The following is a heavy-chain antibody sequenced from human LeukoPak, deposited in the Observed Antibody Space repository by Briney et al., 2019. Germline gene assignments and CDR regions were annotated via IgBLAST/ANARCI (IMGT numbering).Heavy chain of an antibody. CDR2: IRQDSVYK. CDR3: VREGRTTSGDDAFDI. Sequence: TGGSLRLSCSASGFTLSRHYMSWVRQAPGKGLEWVANIRQDSVYKFFVDSVKGRFSISRDNDKNSLSLQMNSLRAEDTAMYYCVREGRTTSGDDAFDIWGQGTMVTVSS. D-gene: IGHD1-14*01. V-gene: IGHV3-7*01. CDR1: GFTLSRHY. J-gene: IGHJ3*02.